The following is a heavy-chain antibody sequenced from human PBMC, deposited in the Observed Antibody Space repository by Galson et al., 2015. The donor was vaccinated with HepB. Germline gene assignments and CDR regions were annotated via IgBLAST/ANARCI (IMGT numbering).Heavy chain of an antibody. J-gene: IGHJ4*02. CDR3: ARIPVGGSSSPY. D-gene: IGHD6-6*01. CDR1: GFSLSTSGMC. CDR2: IDWDDDK. Sequence: PALVKPTQTLTLTCTFSGFSLSTSGMCVSWIRQPPGKALEWLARIDWDDDKYYSTSLKTRLTISKDTSKNQVVLTMTNMDPVDTATYYCARIPVGGSSSPYWGQGTLVTVSS. V-gene: IGHV2-70*11.